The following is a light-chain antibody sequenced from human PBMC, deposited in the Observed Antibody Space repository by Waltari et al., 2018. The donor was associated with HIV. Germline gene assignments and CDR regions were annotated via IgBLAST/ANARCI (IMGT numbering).Light chain of an antibody. J-gene: IGKJ4*01. V-gene: IGKV3-11*01. CDR1: QSVSSY. CDR3: QQRHNWPPLT. Sequence: EIVLTQSPATLSLSPGERATLSCRASQSVSSYLAWYQQKPGQAPRLLIYDSTHRATGIPARFSGSWSTTDFTLTISSLEPEDFGVYYCQQRHNWPPLTFGGGTKVEIK. CDR2: DST.